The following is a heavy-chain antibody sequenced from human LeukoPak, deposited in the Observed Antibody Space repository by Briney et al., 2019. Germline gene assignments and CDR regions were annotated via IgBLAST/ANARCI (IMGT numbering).Heavy chain of an antibody. J-gene: IGHJ6*03. CDR1: GFTFNNYN. Sequence: GGSLRLSCAASGFTFNNYNMNWVRQAPGKALEWVSSITSSGAYIFYADSVKGRFTISRDNAKDSLYLQMNSLGPEDTAVYYCARDPYSGNYGNYYYYYMDVWGKGTTVTISS. CDR2: ITSSGAYI. D-gene: IGHD1-26*01. V-gene: IGHV3-21*01. CDR3: ARDPYSGNYGNYYYYYMDV.